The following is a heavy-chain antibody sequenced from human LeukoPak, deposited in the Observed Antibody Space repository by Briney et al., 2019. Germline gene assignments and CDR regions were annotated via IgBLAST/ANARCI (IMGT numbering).Heavy chain of an antibody. CDR1: GFTFSSYG. D-gene: IGHD2-2*01. Sequence: GGSLRLSCAASGFTFSSYGMHWVRQAPGKGLEWVAFIRYDGSNKYYADSVEGRFTISRDNSKNTLYLQMNSLRAEDTAVYYCAKDPHPWVVPEYYFDYWGQGTLVTVSS. V-gene: IGHV3-30*02. J-gene: IGHJ4*02. CDR2: IRYDGSNK. CDR3: AKDPHPWVVPEYYFDY.